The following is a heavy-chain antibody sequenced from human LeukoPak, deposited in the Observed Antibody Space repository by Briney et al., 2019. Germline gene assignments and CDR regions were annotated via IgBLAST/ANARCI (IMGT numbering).Heavy chain of an antibody. CDR2: ISYDGGNT. Sequence: GGSLRLSCAASGFTFSSYAMHWVRQAPGKGLEWVAVISYDGGNTYYADSVKGRFTISRDNSKNTLYLQMNRLRAEDTAVYDCATDRYTYGYYLDYWGQGTLVTVSS. V-gene: IGHV3-30*04. CDR1: GFTFSSYA. D-gene: IGHD5-18*01. CDR3: ATDRYTYGYYLDY. J-gene: IGHJ4*02.